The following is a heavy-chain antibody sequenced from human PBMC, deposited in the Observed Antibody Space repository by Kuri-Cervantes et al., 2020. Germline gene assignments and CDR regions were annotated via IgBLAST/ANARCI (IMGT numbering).Heavy chain of an antibody. D-gene: IGHD2-2*02. J-gene: IGHJ6*02. V-gene: IGHV3-30*18. CDR2: ISYDGSNK. Sequence: GESLKISCAASGFTFSSYGMHWVRQAPGKGLEWVAVISYDGSNKYYADSVKGRFTISRDNSKNTLYLQMNSLRAEDTAVYYCAKENPYQLLYSLGWLHPPPNYYYYGMDVWGQGTTVTVSS. CDR3: AKENPYQLLYSLGWLHPPPNYYYYGMDV. CDR1: GFTFSSYG.